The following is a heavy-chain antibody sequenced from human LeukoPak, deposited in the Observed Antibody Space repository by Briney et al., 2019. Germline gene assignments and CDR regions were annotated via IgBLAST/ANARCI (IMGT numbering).Heavy chain of an antibody. CDR2: ISGSGGST. D-gene: IGHD3-22*01. CDR1: GFTFSSYA. J-gene: IGHJ4*02. V-gene: IGHV3-23*01. Sequence: GGSLRLSCAASGFTFSSYAMSWVRQAPGKGLEWVSAISGSGGSTYYADSVKGRFTISRDNSKNTLYLQMNSLRAEDMAVYYCAKDPTTIVVVIPDYWGQGTLVTVSS. CDR3: AKDPTTIVVVIPDY.